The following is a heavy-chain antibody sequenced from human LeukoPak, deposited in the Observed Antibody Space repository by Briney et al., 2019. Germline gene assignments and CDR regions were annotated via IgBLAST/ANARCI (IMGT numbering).Heavy chain of an antibody. V-gene: IGHV4-39*01. CDR1: GGSISSSSYL. Sequence: SVTVSLTCTVSGGSISSSSYLWGWIRQPPGWVLEWIGSIYYSGSTYYNPSLKSRDPISVDTSKNQFSLQLSSVTAADTAVYYCACFYSTLGYWGQGTLVTVSS. CDR3: ACFYSTLGY. D-gene: IGHD6-13*01. J-gene: IGHJ4*02. CDR2: IYYSGST.